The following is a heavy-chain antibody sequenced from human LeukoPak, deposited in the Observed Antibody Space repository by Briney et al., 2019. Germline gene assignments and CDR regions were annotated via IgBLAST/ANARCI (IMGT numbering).Heavy chain of an antibody. V-gene: IGHV1-69*04. CDR2: IIPILGIA. CDR3: ARDLGGKAPYYFDY. J-gene: IGHJ4*02. D-gene: IGHD4-23*01. CDR1: GGTFSSYA. Sequence: GASVKVSCKASGGTFSSYAISWVRQAPGQGLEWVGRIIPILGIANYAQKFQGRVTITADKSTSTAYMELSSLRSEDTAVYYCARDLGGKAPYYFDYWGQGTLVTVSS.